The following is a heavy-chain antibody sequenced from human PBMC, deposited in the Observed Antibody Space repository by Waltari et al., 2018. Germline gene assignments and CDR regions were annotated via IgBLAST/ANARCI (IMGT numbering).Heavy chain of an antibody. Sequence: QLQLQESGPGLVKPSETLSLTCTVSAGSISSSSYYWGWIRQPPGKGLEWIGSIYYSGSTYYNPSLKSRVTISVDTSKNQFSLKLSSVTAADTAVYYCASSLGSSRSLDYWGQGTLVTVSS. CDR3: ASSLGSSRSLDY. J-gene: IGHJ4*02. D-gene: IGHD6-13*01. V-gene: IGHV4-39*01. CDR2: IYYSGST. CDR1: AGSISSSSYY.